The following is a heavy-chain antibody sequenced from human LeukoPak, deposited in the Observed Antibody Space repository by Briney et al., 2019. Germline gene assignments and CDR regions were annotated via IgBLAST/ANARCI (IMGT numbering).Heavy chain of an antibody. CDR1: GYTFTSYD. D-gene: IGHD2-8*02. Sequence: GASVKVSCKASGYTFTSYDINWLRQATGQGLEWMGWMNPNSGNTGYAQKFQGRVTMTRNTSISTAYMELSSLRSEDTAVYYCARVAVYSYYYYMDVWGKGTTVTISS. J-gene: IGHJ6*03. CDR3: ARVAVYSYYYYMDV. V-gene: IGHV1-8*01. CDR2: MNPNSGNT.